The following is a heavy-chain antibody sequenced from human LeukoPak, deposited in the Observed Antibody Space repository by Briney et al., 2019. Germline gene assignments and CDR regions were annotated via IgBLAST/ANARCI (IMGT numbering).Heavy chain of an antibody. V-gene: IGHV4-38-2*02. D-gene: IGHD5-18*01. CDR3: ARVQLWPPSQFDY. J-gene: IGHJ4*02. Sequence: PSETLSLTCTVSGYSFSSGYYWGWIRQPPGKGLEWIGSIYHSGSTYYNPSLKSRVTISVDTSKNQFSLKLSSVTAADTAVCYCARVQLWPPSQFDYWGQGTLVTVSS. CDR2: IYHSGST. CDR1: GYSFSSGYY.